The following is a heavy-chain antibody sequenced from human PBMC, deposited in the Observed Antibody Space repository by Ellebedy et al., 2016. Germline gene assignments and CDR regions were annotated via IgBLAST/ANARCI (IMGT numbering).Heavy chain of an antibody. CDR1: GFPFRDFF. D-gene: IGHD3/OR15-3a*01. J-gene: IGHJ4*02. V-gene: IGHV3-23*01. Sequence: GGSLRLSXAASGFPFRDFFMSWVRQAPGGGLEWVSTISAGGDNTQFADSVKGRFTVSRDNSRNTVYLQMNDLRVEDTALYYCRHGHYADYWGQGTLVTVSS. CDR2: ISAGGDNT. CDR3: RHGHYADY.